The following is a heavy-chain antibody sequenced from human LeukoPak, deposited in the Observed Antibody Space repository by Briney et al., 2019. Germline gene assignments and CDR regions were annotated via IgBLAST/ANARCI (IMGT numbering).Heavy chain of an antibody. CDR2: IYYSGST. Sequence: SETLSLTCTVSGGSISSYYWSWIRQPPEKGLEWIGYIYYSGSTNYNPSLKSRVTISVDTSKNQFSLKLSSVTAADTAVYYCARRRGQSLDPWGQGTLVTVSS. CDR3: ARRRGQSLDP. V-gene: IGHV4-59*08. CDR1: GGSISSYY. J-gene: IGHJ5*02.